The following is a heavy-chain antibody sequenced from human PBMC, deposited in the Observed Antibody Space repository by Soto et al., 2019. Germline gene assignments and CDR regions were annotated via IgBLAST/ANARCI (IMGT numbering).Heavy chain of an antibody. V-gene: IGHV1-18*01. CDR1: GYTFTSYC. J-gene: IGHJ4*02. CDR2: ISAYNGNT. Sequence: ASVKVSSKASGYTFTSYCISWVRQAPGQGLEWMGWISAYNGNTNYAQKLQGRVTMTTDTSTSTAYMELRSLRSDDTAVYYCARDLRITMVRGVTPAPFDYWGQGTLVTVSS. D-gene: IGHD3-10*01. CDR3: ARDLRITMVRGVTPAPFDY.